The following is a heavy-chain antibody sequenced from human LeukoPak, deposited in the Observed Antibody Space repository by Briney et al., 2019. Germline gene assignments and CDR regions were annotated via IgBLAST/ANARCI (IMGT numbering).Heavy chain of an antibody. D-gene: IGHD6-13*01. CDR2: IYSSGST. Sequence: GRSLRLSCAASGFTFDDYAMRWVRQAPGKGLEWVSVIYSSGSTYYADSVKGRFTISRDNSKNTLHLQMNTLRAEDTAVYYCASRIATAGSVDYWGQGTLVTVSS. V-gene: IGHV3-53*01. J-gene: IGHJ4*02. CDR1: GFTFDDYA. CDR3: ASRIATAGSVDY.